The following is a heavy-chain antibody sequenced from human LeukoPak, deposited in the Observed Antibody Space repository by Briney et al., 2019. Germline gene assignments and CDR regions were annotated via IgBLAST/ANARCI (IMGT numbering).Heavy chain of an antibody. J-gene: IGHJ4*02. CDR3: ARGRIGENFDY. Sequence: GGSLRLSCAASGFTFSTYSMNWVRQAPGKGLEWVASISTISAYIYYSDSIKGRFTISRDNAKNSLYLQMNSLRADDTAVYYCARGRIGENFDYWGQGTLVTVSS. D-gene: IGHD2-21*01. CDR1: GFTFSTYS. V-gene: IGHV3-21*01. CDR2: ISTISAYI.